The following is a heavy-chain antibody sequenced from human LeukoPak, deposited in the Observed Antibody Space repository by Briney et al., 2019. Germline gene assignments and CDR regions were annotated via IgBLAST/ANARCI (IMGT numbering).Heavy chain of an antibody. CDR1: GYTFTSYG. D-gene: IGHD3-10*01. V-gene: IGHV1-18*01. Sequence: GASVKVSCKASGYTFTSYGISWVRQAPGQGLVWMGWISAYNGNTNYAQKLQGRVTMTTDTSTSTAYMELRSLRSDDTAVYYCASSGSYVVRGVMPPPWGMDVWGQGTTVTVSS. CDR3: ASSGSYVVRGVMPPPWGMDV. J-gene: IGHJ6*02. CDR2: ISAYNGNT.